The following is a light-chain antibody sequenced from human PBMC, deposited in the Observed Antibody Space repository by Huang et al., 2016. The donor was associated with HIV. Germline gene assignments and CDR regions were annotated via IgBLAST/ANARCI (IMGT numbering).Light chain of an antibody. J-gene: IGKJ2*03. V-gene: IGKV3-15*01. CDR2: DAS. CDR1: QSVSNK. CDR3: QQYNSWPRES. Sequence: IVMTQSPATMSVSPGQRVTLSCRASQSVSNKVAWYQQKPGQAPRLLIYDASKRAINTPARFSGGGSGTEFTLTINSLQSEDVAVYHCQQYNSWPRESFGQGTKLEIK.